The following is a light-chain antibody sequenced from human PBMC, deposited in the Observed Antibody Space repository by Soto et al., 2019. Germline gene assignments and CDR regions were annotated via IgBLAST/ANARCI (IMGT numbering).Light chain of an antibody. CDR2: VDS. CDR3: QVWDTISDHYV. CDR1: NIESKS. V-gene: IGLV3-21*02. J-gene: IGLJ1*01. Sequence: SYELTQPPSVSVAPGQTARITCGGNNIESKSVHWYQQRPGQAPVLVIYVDSDRPSGIPERFSASTSGNTAALTISRVEAGDEADYYCQVWDTISDHYVFGSGTKVT.